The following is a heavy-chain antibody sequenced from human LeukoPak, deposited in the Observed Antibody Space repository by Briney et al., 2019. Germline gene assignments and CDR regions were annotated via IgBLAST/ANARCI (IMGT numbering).Heavy chain of an antibody. Sequence: GGSLRLSCAASGFTFDDYAMPWVRQAPGKGLEWVSGISWNSGSIGYADSVKGRFTISRDNAKNSLYLQMNSLRAEDTALYYCAKDYDFWSGYFNYWGQGTLVTVSS. D-gene: IGHD3-3*01. CDR1: GFTFDDYA. CDR3: AKDYDFWSGYFNY. J-gene: IGHJ4*02. CDR2: ISWNSGSI. V-gene: IGHV3-9*01.